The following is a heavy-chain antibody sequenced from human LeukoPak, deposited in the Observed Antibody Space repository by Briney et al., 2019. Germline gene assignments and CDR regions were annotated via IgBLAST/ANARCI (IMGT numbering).Heavy chain of an antibody. J-gene: IGHJ3*02. CDR2: INAGNGNT. CDR3: ARELNYYGSGSYYGEGAFDI. CDR1: GYTFTSYA. V-gene: IGHV1-3*01. D-gene: IGHD3-10*01. Sequence: ASVKVSCKASGYTFTSYAMHWVRQAPGQRLEWMGWINAGNGNTKYSQKFRGRVTITRDTSASTAYMELSSLRSEDTAVYYCARELNYYGSGSYYGEGAFDIWGQGTMVTVSS.